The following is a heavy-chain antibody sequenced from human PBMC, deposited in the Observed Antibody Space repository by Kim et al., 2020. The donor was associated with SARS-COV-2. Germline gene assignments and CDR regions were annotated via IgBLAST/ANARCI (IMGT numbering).Heavy chain of an antibody. J-gene: IGHJ5*02. Sequence: SETLSLTCTVSGGSISSGGYYWSWIRQHPGKGLEWIGYIYYSGSTYYNPSLKSRVTISVDTSKNQFSLKLSSVTAADTAVYYCARDSPGYCSGGSCYSGFDPWGQGTLVTVSS. CDR2: IYYSGST. D-gene: IGHD2-15*01. V-gene: IGHV4-31*03. CDR3: ARDSPGYCSGGSCYSGFDP. CDR1: GGSISSGGYY.